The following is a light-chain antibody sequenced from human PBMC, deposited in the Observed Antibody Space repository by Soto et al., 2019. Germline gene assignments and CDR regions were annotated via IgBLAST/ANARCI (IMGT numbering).Light chain of an antibody. V-gene: IGKV1-12*01. CDR3: QQANSFPLT. CDR2: TGS. J-gene: IGKJ4*01. Sequence: DIQMTQSPSSVSASVGDRVSITCRASQGISNWLAWYQQKPGRAPKLLIYTGSSLQSGVPSRFSGTGSGTDFTLAISSLQPEDVATYYCQQANSFPLTFGGGTKVEIK. CDR1: QGISNW.